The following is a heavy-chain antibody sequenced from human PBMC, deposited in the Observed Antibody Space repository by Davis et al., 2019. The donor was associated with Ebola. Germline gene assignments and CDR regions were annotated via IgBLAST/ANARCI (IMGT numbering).Heavy chain of an antibody. CDR3: ARYSSSFDAFDI. V-gene: IGHV4-4*07. CDR2: IYTSGST. J-gene: IGHJ3*02. Sequence: PSETLSLTCTVSGGSISSYYWSWIRQPAGNGLEWIGLIYTSGSTNYNPSLKSRVTMSVDTSNNQFSLRLSSVTAADTAVYYCARYSSSFDAFDIWGQGTVVTVSS. CDR1: GGSISSYY. D-gene: IGHD6-13*01.